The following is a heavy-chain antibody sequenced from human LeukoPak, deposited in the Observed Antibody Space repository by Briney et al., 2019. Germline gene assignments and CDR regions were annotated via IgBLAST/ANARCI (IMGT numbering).Heavy chain of an antibody. CDR1: GFTFNNYA. J-gene: IGHJ4*02. CDR2: IGSTGVNT. D-gene: IGHD4-17*01. CDR3: VKRGRRGDYAYDS. V-gene: IGHV3-64D*06. Sequence: HAGGSLRLSCSTSGFTFNNYAMHWVRQAPGKGLQFVSAIGSTGVNTYYADSVKGRFTISRDNSKNTLYLQMSSLRTEDTAVYYCVKRGRRGDYAYDSWGQGTLVTVSS.